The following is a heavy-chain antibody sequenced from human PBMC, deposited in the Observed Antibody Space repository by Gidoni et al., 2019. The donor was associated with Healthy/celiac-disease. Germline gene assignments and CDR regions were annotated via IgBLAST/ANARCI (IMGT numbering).Heavy chain of an antibody. J-gene: IGHJ3*02. CDR3: AREVEWELLGGAFDI. D-gene: IGHD1-26*01. CDR2: INSDGSST. CDR1: GFTFSSYW. V-gene: IGHV3-74*01. Sequence: EVQLVESGGGLVQPGGSLRLSCAASGFTFSSYWMHWVRKAPGKGLVWVSRINSDGSSTSYADAVKGRFTISRDNAKNTLYLQMNSLRAEDTAVYYCAREVEWELLGGAFDIWGQGTMVTVSS.